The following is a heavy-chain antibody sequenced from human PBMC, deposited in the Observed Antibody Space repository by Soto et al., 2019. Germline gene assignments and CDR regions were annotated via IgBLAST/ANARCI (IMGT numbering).Heavy chain of an antibody. J-gene: IGHJ4*02. D-gene: IGHD3-22*01. CDR2: ISYDGSNK. V-gene: IGHV3-30-3*01. Sequence: QVQLVESGGGVVQPGRSLRLSCAAXGFTFSSYAMHWVRQAPGKGLEWVAVISYDGSNKYYADSVKGRFTISRDNSKNTLYLQMNSLRAEDTAVYYCARDPNPPKYYYDSSGYYLRSYYFDYWGQGTLVTVSS. CDR3: ARDPNPPKYYYDSSGYYLRSYYFDY. CDR1: GFTFSSYA.